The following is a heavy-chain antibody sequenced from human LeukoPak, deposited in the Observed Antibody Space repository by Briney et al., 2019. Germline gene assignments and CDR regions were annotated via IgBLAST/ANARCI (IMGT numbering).Heavy chain of an antibody. CDR1: GGSISSSSYY. D-gene: IGHD5-12*01. Sequence: PSETLSLTCTVSGGSISSSSYYWGWIRQPPGKGLEWIGSIYYSGSTYHNPSLTSRVTISVDTSKNQFSLKLTSVTAADTAVYYCARVHPDSGYDLYYFDYWGQGTLVTVSS. V-gene: IGHV4-39*07. J-gene: IGHJ4*02. CDR2: IYYSGST. CDR3: ARVHPDSGYDLYYFDY.